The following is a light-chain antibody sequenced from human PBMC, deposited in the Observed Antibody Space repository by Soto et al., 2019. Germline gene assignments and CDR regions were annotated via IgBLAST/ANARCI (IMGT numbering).Light chain of an antibody. V-gene: IGKV1-39*01. Sequence: DIQMTQSPSSLSASVGDRVTITCRASQSISSHLNWYQQKPGKAPKLLICATSSLQSGVPSRFSGSGSGTDFSLTISSLQPEDFATYYCQQSYTTPYTFGQGTKLEIK. CDR1: QSISSH. CDR3: QQSYTTPYT. CDR2: ATS. J-gene: IGKJ2*01.